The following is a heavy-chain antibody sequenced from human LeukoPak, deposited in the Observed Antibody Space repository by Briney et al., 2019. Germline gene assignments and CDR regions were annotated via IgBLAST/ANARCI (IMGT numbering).Heavy chain of an antibody. CDR3: ARDTPNYDFWSGYYPHFDY. Sequence: GGSLRLSSAASGFTFSSYAMSWVRQAPGKGLEWVSDISGSGGSTYYADSVKGRFTISRDNAKNSLYLQMNSLRAEDTAVYYCARDTPNYDFWSGYYPHFDYWGQGTLDPVSS. CDR1: GFTFSSYA. D-gene: IGHD3-3*01. CDR2: ISGSGGST. J-gene: IGHJ4*02. V-gene: IGHV3-23*01.